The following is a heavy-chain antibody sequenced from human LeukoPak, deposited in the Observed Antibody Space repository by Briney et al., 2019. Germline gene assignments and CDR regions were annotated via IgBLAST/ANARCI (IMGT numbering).Heavy chain of an antibody. J-gene: IGHJ4*02. Sequence: GGSLRLSCAVSGFTFSDYNMNWVRQAPGKGLEWVSSIDTRGSHIYYADSLKGRLTISRDNAENALYLQMNSLRAEDTAVYYCARDASVSLYWDFDYWGQGTLVTVSS. CDR1: GFTFSDYN. D-gene: IGHD2-15*01. CDR2: IDTRGSHI. CDR3: ARDASVSLYWDFDY. V-gene: IGHV3-21*01.